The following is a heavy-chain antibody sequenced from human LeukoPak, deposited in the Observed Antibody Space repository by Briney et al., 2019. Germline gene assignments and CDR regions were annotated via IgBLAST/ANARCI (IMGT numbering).Heavy chain of an antibody. CDR2: ITTTFYT. CDR1: GFTFSSYS. Sequence: PGGSLRLSCAASGFTFSSYSFNWVRQVPGKGLEWVSSITTTFYTYYTDSVKGRFTISRDNAKNSLYLQMISLRPEDTAVYYCAKEIVVAGAYYFDYWGQGTLVTVSS. D-gene: IGHD2-21*01. J-gene: IGHJ4*02. CDR3: AKEIVVAGAYYFDY. V-gene: IGHV3-21*04.